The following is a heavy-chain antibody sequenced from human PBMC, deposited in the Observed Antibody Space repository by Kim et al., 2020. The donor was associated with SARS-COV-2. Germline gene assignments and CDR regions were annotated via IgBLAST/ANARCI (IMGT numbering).Heavy chain of an antibody. Sequence: ADSVRGRFTISRDNAQNSLYMQMNSRGAEDTAVYYCARGGVVTPFYFVYWGQGTLVTVSS. D-gene: IGHD2-21*02. J-gene: IGHJ4*02. V-gene: IGHV3-21*01. CDR3: ARGGVVTPFYFVY.